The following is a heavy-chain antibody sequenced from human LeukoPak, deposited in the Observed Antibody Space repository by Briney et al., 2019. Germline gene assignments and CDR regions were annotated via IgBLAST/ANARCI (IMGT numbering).Heavy chain of an antibody. CDR3: ARANYGSGSYWFDP. CDR1: GGSVSSSSYY. J-gene: IGHJ5*02. D-gene: IGHD3-10*01. CDR2: IYYSGST. V-gene: IGHV4-39*07. Sequence: SETLSLTCTVSGGSVSSSSYYWGWNRQPPGKGLAWIGSIYYSGSTYYNPSLKSRVTISVDTSKNQFSLKLSSVTAADTAVYYCARANYGSGSYWFDPWGQGTLVTVSS.